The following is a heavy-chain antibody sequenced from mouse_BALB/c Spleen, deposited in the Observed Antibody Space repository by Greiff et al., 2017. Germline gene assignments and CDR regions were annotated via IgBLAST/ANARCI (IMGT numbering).Heavy chain of an antibody. Sequence: DVQLQESGPGLVKPSQSLSLTCTVTGYSITSDYAWNWIRQFPGNKLEWMGYISYSGSTSYNPSLKSRISITRDTSKNQFFLQLNSVTTEDTATYYCARAMGYDYYFDYWGQGTTLTVSS. CDR1: GYSITSDYA. J-gene: IGHJ2*01. CDR2: ISYSGST. CDR3: ARAMGYDYYFDY. V-gene: IGHV3-2*02. D-gene: IGHD2-2*01.